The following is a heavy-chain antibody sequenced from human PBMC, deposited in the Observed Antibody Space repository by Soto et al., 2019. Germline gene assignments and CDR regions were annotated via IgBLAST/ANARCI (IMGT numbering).Heavy chain of an antibody. CDR3: ATVNASIVPTILLFDY. V-gene: IGHV3-23*01. CDR2: ISGSGGST. Sequence: GGSLRLSCTASGFTFSTYAMSWVRQAPGKGLEWVSGISGSGGSTLYADSVKGRLTISRDNSKNTLYLQMNSLRAEDTAVYYCATVNASIVPTILLFDYWGQGTLVTVSS. J-gene: IGHJ4*02. CDR1: GFTFSTYA. D-gene: IGHD5-12*01.